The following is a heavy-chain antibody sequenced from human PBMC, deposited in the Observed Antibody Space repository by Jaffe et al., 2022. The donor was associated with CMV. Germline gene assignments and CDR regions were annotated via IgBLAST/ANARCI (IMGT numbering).Heavy chain of an antibody. Sequence: EVQLVESGGGLVKPGRSLRLSCTASGFTFGDYAMSWFRQAPGKGLEWVGFIRSKAYGGTTEYAASVKGRFTISRDDSKSIAYLQMNSLKTEDTAVYYCTRGFIQWLVIIWFDPWGQGTLVTVSS. CDR1: GFTFGDYA. CDR2: IRSKAYGGTT. V-gene: IGHV3-49*05. J-gene: IGHJ5*02. D-gene: IGHD6-19*01. CDR3: TRGFIQWLVIIWFDP.